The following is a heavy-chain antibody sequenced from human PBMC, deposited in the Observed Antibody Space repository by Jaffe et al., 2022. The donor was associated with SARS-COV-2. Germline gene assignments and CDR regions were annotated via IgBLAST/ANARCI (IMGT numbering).Heavy chain of an antibody. Sequence: QVQLVESGGGVVQPGRSLRLSCAASGFTFSSYGMHWVRQAPGKGLEWVAVISYDGSNKYYADSVKGRFTISRDNSKNTLYLQMNSLRAEDTAVYYCAKDQAYGSGPLDYWGQGTLVTVSS. CDR1: GFTFSSYG. CDR3: AKDQAYGSGPLDY. J-gene: IGHJ4*02. CDR2: ISYDGSNK. D-gene: IGHD3-10*01. V-gene: IGHV3-30*18.